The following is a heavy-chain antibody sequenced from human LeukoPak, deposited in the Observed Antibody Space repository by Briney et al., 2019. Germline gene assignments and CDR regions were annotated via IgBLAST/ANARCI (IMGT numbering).Heavy chain of an antibody. Sequence: PTETLSLTCAVDGPSFRGYNWGSVPQTPGKGLEWVGEINLSVSTHYKPSPTSRVTLSVDKPPKQFSPKLSSVSPADTRLYYCAIGSYYDSSGHVDYWGQGTLDTVSS. V-gene: IGHV4-34*01. CDR1: GPSFRGYN. J-gene: IGHJ4*02. D-gene: IGHD3-22*01. CDR3: AIGSYYDSSGHVDY. CDR2: INLSVST.